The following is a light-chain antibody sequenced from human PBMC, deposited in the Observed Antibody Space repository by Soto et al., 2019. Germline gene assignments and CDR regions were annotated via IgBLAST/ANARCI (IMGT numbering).Light chain of an antibody. CDR1: QSVSSY. CDR2: DAS. J-gene: IGKJ1*01. Sequence: EIVLTQSPATLSLSPVERATLSCRASQSVSSYLAWYQQKPGQAPRLLIYDASNRATGIPARFSGSGSGTDSTLTISSLEPDDSAMYYCQQYNGYSWTFGRATKV. V-gene: IGKV3-11*01. CDR3: QQYNGYSWT.